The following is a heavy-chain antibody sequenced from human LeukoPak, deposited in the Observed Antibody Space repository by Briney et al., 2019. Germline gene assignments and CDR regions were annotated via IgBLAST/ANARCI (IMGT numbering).Heavy chain of an antibody. V-gene: IGHV3-48*03. Sequence: GGSLRLSCAASGFTFSSYEMNWVRQAPGKGLEWVSYISSSGSTIYYADSVKGRLTISRDNAKNSLYLQMNGLRAEDTAVYYCARGPQAYCGGDCTFDYWGQGTLVTVSS. J-gene: IGHJ4*02. CDR3: ARGPQAYCGGDCTFDY. CDR2: ISSSGSTI. CDR1: GFTFSSYE. D-gene: IGHD2-21*02.